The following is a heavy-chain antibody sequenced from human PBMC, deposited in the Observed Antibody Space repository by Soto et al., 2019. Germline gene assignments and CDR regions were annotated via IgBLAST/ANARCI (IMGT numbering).Heavy chain of an antibody. D-gene: IGHD2-15*01. CDR3: ARCGGGSCPSMGSLDS. CDR2: ISYDGSNK. Sequence: GGSLRLSCAASGFTFSSYGMHWVRQAPGKGLEWVAVISYDGSNKYYADSVKGRFTISRDNSKNTLYLQMNSLRAEDTALYYWARCGGGSCPSMGSLDSGGQGPQVTVSS. J-gene: IGHJ4*02. CDR1: GFTFSSYG. V-gene: IGHV3-30*03.